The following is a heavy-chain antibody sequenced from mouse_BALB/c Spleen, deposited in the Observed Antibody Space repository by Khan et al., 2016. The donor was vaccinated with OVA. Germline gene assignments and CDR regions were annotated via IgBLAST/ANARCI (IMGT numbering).Heavy chain of an antibody. D-gene: IGHD2-10*01. CDR1: GFSLTDYG. Sequence: QVQLQQSGPGLVAPSQSLSITCTVSGFSLTDYGVSWIRQPPGKGLEWLGLIWGGGTTYYNSALKSRLSISKDYSKSQVFLKMNSLQTDDTAMYYGAKPYYAHYYAMDYWGRGTSVTVSS. CDR2: IWGGGTT. J-gene: IGHJ4*01. V-gene: IGHV2-6-5*01. CDR3: AKPYYAHYYAMDY.